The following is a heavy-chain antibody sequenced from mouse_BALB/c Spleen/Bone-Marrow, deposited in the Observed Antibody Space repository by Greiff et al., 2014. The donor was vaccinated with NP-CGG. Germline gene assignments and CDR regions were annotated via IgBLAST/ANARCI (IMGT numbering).Heavy chain of an antibody. D-gene: IGHD2-4*01. V-gene: IGHV14-3*02. Sequence: EVQLQQSGAELVKPGASVKLSCTASGFNIKDTYMHWVKQRPEQGLEWIGRIDPANGNTKYDPKFQGKATITADTSSNTAYLQLSSLTSEDTAVYYCASNDYGYYFDYWGQGTTLTVSS. CDR2: IDPANGNT. CDR1: GFNIKDTY. CDR3: ASNDYGYYFDY. J-gene: IGHJ2*01.